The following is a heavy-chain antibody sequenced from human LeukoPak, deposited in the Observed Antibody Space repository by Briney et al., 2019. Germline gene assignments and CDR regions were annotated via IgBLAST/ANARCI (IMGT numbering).Heavy chain of an antibody. Sequence: GASVKVSCKVSGYTLTELSMHWVRQAPGKGLEWMGGFDPEDGETIYAQKFQGRVTITTDESTSTAYMELSSLRSEDTAVYDCARLGDSSSSTYYYYMDVWGKGTTVTVSS. CDR2: FDPEDGET. CDR1: GYTLTELS. V-gene: IGHV1-24*01. J-gene: IGHJ6*03. D-gene: IGHD6-6*01. CDR3: ARLGDSSSSTYYYYMDV.